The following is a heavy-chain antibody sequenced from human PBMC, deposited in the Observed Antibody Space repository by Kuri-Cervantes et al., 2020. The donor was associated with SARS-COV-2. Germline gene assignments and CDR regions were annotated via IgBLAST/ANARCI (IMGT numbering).Heavy chain of an antibody. D-gene: IGHD1-26*01. CDR3: AKDESAWEWYYYYYMDV. CDR2: ISVSGGST. Sequence: GESLKISCAVSGFTFSDYATTWVRQAPGKGLEWVSSISVSGGSTYSADSVKGRFTISRDNSKNTLYLQMNSLRAEDTAVYYCAKDESAWEWYYYYYMDVWGKGTTVTVSS. J-gene: IGHJ6*03. CDR1: GFTFSDYA. V-gene: IGHV3-23*01.